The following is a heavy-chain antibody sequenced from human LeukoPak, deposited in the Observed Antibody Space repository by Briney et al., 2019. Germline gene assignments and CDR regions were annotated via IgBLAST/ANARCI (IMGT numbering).Heavy chain of an antibody. V-gene: IGHV4-39*01. Sequence: PSETLSLTCTVSVGSISSSSYYWGWIRQPPGKGLEWIGSIYYSGSTYYNPSLKSRVTISVDTSKNQFSLKLSSVTAADTAVYYCARQVPGREDYWGQGTLVTVSS. CDR1: VGSISSSSYY. CDR2: IYYSGST. J-gene: IGHJ4*02. D-gene: IGHD1-1*01. CDR3: ARQVPGREDY.